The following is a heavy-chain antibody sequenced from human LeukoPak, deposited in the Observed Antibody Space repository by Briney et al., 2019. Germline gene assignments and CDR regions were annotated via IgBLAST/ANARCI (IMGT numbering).Heavy chain of an antibody. CDR1: GFTFSSSW. Sequence: GGSLRLSCAASGFTFSSSWMHWVRQAPGKGLDWVSVIYTGGSTYYADSVKGRFTISRDNSKNTLYLQMNSLRADDTAVYYCARGDDAFDVWGQGTMVTVSS. CDR3: ARGDDAFDV. V-gene: IGHV3-66*01. J-gene: IGHJ3*01. CDR2: IYTGGST.